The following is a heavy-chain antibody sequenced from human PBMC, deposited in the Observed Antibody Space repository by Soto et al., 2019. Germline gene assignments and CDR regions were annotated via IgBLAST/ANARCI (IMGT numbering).Heavy chain of an antibody. J-gene: IGHJ6*02. Sequence: QVQLQESGPGLVKPSQTLSLTCTVSGGSISSGDYYWSWIRQPPGKGLEWIGYIYYSGSTYYNPSLKSRFTISVDTSKNQFHLTLSSVSAAATAVYYWASVYSDYGDYFYGMDVWRQGTTVSVAS. CDR2: IYYSGST. V-gene: IGHV4-30-4*01. D-gene: IGHD4-17*01. CDR1: GGSISSGDYY. CDR3: ASVYSDYGDYFYGMDV.